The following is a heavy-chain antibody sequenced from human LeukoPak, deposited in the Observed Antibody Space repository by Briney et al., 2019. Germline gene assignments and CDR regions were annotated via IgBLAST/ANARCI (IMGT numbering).Heavy chain of an antibody. CDR1: GGSISSHY. Sequence: SETLSLTCTVSGGSISSHYWSWIRQPPGKGLEWIGYIYYSGSTNYNPSLKSRVTISVDTSKNQFSLKLSSVTAADTAVYYCARGSLSMVRGADWFDPWGQGTLVTVSS. V-gene: IGHV4-59*08. CDR2: IYYSGST. J-gene: IGHJ5*02. CDR3: ARGSLSMVRGADWFDP. D-gene: IGHD3-10*01.